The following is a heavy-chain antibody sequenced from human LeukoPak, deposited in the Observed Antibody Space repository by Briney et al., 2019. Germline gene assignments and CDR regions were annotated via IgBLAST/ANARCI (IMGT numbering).Heavy chain of an antibody. J-gene: IGHJ4*02. CDR2: ISHSGST. Sequence: SETLSLTCAVSGGSFSGYYWSWIRQPPGKGLEWIGEISHSGSTNYSPSLKSQVTISVDTSKNQFSLKLSSVTAADTAVYYCARHSYYDSSGYRFDYWGQGTLVTVSS. D-gene: IGHD3-22*01. V-gene: IGHV4-34*01. CDR1: GGSFSGYY. CDR3: ARHSYYDSSGYRFDY.